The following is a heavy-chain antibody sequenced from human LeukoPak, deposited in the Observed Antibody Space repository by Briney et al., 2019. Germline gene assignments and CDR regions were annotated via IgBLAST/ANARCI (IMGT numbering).Heavy chain of an antibody. D-gene: IGHD1-26*01. Sequence: GGSLRLSCAASGFTFSNAWMSWVRQAPGKGLEWVAFIRYDGSNKYYADSVKGRFTISRDNSKNTLYLQMNSLRAEDTAVYYCAKGGPTSGSYYRTTYYYYMDVWGKGTTVTISS. V-gene: IGHV3-30*02. CDR2: IRYDGSNK. CDR1: GFTFSNAW. CDR3: AKGGPTSGSYYRTTYYYYMDV. J-gene: IGHJ6*03.